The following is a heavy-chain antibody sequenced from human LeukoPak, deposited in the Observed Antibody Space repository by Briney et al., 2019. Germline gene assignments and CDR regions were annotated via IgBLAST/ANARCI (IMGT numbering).Heavy chain of an antibody. CDR2: LSKSGNT. CDR3: ARHPGGVVGASFYYGMDV. J-gene: IGHJ6*02. V-gene: IGHV4-59*08. D-gene: IGHD2-15*01. CDR1: GGSISSYY. Sequence: SETPSLTCTVSGGSISSYYWSWIRLPPGKGLEWIGYLSKSGNTNYSPSLKSRVTISVDTSKNQFSLKLSSVTAADTAVYYCARHPGGVVGASFYYGMDVWGQGTTVTVSS.